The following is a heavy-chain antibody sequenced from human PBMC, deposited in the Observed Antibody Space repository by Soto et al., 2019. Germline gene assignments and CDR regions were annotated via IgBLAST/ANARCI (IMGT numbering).Heavy chain of an antibody. CDR3: AHSGNSLSYGEDPGVLIDY. V-gene: IGHV2-5*01. D-gene: IGHD3-16*02. Sequence: SGPTLVNPTQTLTLTCTFSGFSLSTSGVGVGWIRQPPGKALEWLALIYWNDDKRYSPSLKSRLTITKDTSKNQVVLTMTNMDPVDTATYYCAHSGNSLSYGEDPGVLIDYWGQGTLVTVSS. J-gene: IGHJ4*02. CDR2: IYWNDDK. CDR1: GFSLSTSGVG.